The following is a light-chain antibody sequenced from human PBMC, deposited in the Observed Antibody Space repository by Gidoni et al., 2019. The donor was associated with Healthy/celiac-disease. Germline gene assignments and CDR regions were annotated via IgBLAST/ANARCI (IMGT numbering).Light chain of an antibody. CDR1: SSDVGGYNY. J-gene: IGLJ3*02. V-gene: IGLV2-14*01. CDR2: DVS. Sequence: QYALTQPASVSGSPGQSITIACTGTSSDVGGYNYVSWYQQHPGKAHTLMIYDVSNRSSGVSNRFSGSKSGNTASLTSSGIQAEDEADYCCSSYTSSSTLWVFGGGTKLTVL. CDR3: SSYTSSSTLWV.